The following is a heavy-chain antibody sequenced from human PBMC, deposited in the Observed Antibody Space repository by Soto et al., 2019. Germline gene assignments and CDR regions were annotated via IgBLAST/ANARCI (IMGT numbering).Heavy chain of an antibody. J-gene: IGHJ5*02. CDR3: ARAITMVRSNWFDP. CDR2: IYYSGST. CDR1: GGSVSSGSYY. D-gene: IGHD3-10*01. Sequence: PSETLSLTCTVSGGSVSSGSYYWSWIRQPPGKGLEWIGYIYYSGSTNYNPSLKSRVTISVDTSKNQFSLKLSSVIAADTAVYYCARAITMVRSNWFDPWGQGTLVTVSS. V-gene: IGHV4-61*01.